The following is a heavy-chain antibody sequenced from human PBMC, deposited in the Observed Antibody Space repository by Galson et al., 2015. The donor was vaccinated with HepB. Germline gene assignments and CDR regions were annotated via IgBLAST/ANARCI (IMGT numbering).Heavy chain of an antibody. CDR3: AGNLASPGAFDY. CDR1: GLSVSDKY. CDR2: VKTDGSI. Sequence: SLRLSCAPSGLSVSDKYMIWARQAPGKGPEWVSVVKTDGSIYYADSVRGRFLMSRDHSKNTVSLQMNSVRAEDTAMYYCAGNLASPGAFDYWGQGTMVTVSS. J-gene: IGHJ4*02. V-gene: IGHV3-66*01. D-gene: IGHD7-27*01.